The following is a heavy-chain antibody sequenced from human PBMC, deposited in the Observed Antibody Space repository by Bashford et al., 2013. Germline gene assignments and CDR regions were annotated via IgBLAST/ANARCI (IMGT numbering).Heavy chain of an antibody. Sequence: VRQAPGKGLEWVAVISYDGSNKYYADSVKGRFTISRDNSKNTLYLQMNSLRAEDTAVYYCARVRDTAMPGGMDVWGQGTTVTVSS. V-gene: IGHV3-30-3*01. J-gene: IGHJ6*02. D-gene: IGHD5-18*01. CDR2: ISYDGSNK. CDR3: ARVRDTAMPGGMDV.